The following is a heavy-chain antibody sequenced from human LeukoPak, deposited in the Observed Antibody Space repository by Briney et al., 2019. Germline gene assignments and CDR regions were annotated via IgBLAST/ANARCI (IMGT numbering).Heavy chain of an antibody. CDR2: IKPDGSGK. Sequence: GGSLRLSCAASAFTLSSDWMTWVRQAPGKGLEWVATIKPDGSGKYYVDSLKGRFTISRDNARNSVYLQMNSLRVEDTAVYHCAVDKSWSFPLWGQGTLVTVSS. CDR1: AFTLSSDW. D-gene: IGHD1-26*01. V-gene: IGHV3-7*01. J-gene: IGHJ4*02. CDR3: AVDKSWSFPL.